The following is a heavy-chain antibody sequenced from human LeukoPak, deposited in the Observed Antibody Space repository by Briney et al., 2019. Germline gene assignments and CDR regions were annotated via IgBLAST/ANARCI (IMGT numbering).Heavy chain of an antibody. CDR1: GFTFSSYG. D-gene: IGHD2-2*01. Sequence: GGSLRLSCAASGFTFSSYGMHWVRQAPGKGLEWVAFIRFDGSNKYYADSVKGRFTISRDNSENTLNLQMNSLRAEDTAVYYCAKVYCTSASCHFPYYYYCMDVWGKGTTVTVSS. CDR3: AKVYCTSASCHFPYYYYCMDV. J-gene: IGHJ6*03. V-gene: IGHV3-30*02. CDR2: IRFDGSNK.